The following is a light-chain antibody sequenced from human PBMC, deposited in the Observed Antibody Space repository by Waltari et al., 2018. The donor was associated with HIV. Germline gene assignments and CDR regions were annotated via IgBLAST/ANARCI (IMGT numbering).Light chain of an antibody. CDR2: QVT. J-gene: IGLJ2*01. Sequence: QSALTQPPSASASPGQSVPISCTGTSSDVGGYNFVSWYQQRPGKAPKLIVYQVTRRPSGVPDRFSGSKSDNTASPTVSGLQAEDEADYYCSSFAGNTDKVLFGGGTKLTVL. CDR1: SSDVGGYNF. V-gene: IGLV2-8*01. CDR3: SSFAGNTDKVL.